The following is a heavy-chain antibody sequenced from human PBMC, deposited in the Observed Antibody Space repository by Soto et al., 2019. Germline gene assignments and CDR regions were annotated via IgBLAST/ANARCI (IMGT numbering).Heavy chain of an antibody. CDR1: GGSISSSSYY. V-gene: IGHV4-39*01. D-gene: IGHD6-6*01. Sequence: SETLSLTCTVSGGSISSSSYYWGWIRQPPGKGLEWIGSIYYSGSTYYNPSLKSRVTISVDTSKNQFSLKLSSVTAADTAVYYCARLGAARRSWFDPWGQGXLVTVSS. CDR3: ARLGAARRSWFDP. J-gene: IGHJ5*02. CDR2: IYYSGST.